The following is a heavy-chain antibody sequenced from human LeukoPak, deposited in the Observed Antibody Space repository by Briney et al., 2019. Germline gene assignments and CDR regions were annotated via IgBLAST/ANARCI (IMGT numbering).Heavy chain of an antibody. Sequence: GGSLRLSCAASGFTISNYDMNWVRQAPGKGLEWVSSISSSSSYIYYADSVKGRFTISRDNAKNSLYLQMNSLRAEDTAVYYCARDKEAVAGTLDYWGQGTLVTVSS. CDR1: GFTISNYD. V-gene: IGHV3-21*01. D-gene: IGHD6-19*01. J-gene: IGHJ4*02. CDR3: ARDKEAVAGTLDY. CDR2: ISSSSSYI.